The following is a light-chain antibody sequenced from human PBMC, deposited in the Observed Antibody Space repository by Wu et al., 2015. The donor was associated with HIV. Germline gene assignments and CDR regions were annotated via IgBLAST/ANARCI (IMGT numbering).Light chain of an antibody. J-gene: IGKJ4*01. Sequence: DTQMTQSPSSLSASVGDRVVITCRATQAITTNLNWYQQKPGKAPKLLIYSTSTLQSGVPSRFSGGGSGPDFTLTISSLQPEDYATYYCQHREIFGGGPR. CDR3: QHREI. V-gene: IGKV1-39*01. CDR2: STS. CDR1: QAITTN.